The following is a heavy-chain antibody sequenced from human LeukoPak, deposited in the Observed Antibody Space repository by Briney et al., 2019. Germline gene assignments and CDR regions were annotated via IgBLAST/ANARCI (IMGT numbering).Heavy chain of an antibody. CDR3: ARRRTVTRRKRYYYYYYMDV. D-gene: IGHD4-17*01. Sequence: GGSLSLSCAASGFTFSDYYMSWIRQAPGKGLEWVSYISSGGSTIFHGDSVKGRFTISRDNAKNSLYLQMNSLRAEDTAVYYCARRRTVTRRKRYYYYYYMDVWGKGTTVTVSS. J-gene: IGHJ6*03. V-gene: IGHV3-11*04. CDR1: GFTFSDYY. CDR2: ISSGGSTI.